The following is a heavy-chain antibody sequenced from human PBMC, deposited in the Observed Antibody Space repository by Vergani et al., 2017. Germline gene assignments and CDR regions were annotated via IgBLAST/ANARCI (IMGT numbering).Heavy chain of an antibody. J-gene: IGHJ5*02. CDR1: GYTFTSYD. V-gene: IGHV1-8*01. CDR2: MNPNSGNT. CDR3: ARSGQVMGDSGFDP. Sequence: QVQLVQSGAEVKKPGASVKVSCKASGYTFTSYDINWVRQATGQGLEWMGWMNPNSGNTGYAQKFQGRVTMTRDTSRSTAYMELSSLRPEDTAVYYCARSGQVMGDSGFDPWGQGTLVTVSS. D-gene: IGHD3/OR15-3a*01.